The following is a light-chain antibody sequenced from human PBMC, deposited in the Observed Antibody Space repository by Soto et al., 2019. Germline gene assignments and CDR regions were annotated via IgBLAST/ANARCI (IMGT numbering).Light chain of an antibody. V-gene: IGKV3-11*01. CDR3: QQHSNWPPLT. CDR1: QSVSSY. CDR2: DAS. Sequence: EIVLTQSPATLSLSPGERATLSCRASQSVSSYLAWYHQKPGQAPRLLIYDASNRATGIPARFSGSGSGTDFTLTISSLEPEDFAVYYCQQHSNWPPLTFGGGTKVEIK. J-gene: IGKJ4*01.